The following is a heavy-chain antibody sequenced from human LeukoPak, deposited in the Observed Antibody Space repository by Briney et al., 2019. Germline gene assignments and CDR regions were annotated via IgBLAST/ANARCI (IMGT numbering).Heavy chain of an antibody. Sequence: SETLSLTCAVYGGSFSGYYWSWIRQPPGKGLEWIGEINHSGSTNYNPSLKSRVTISVDTSKNQFSLKLSSVTAADTAVYYCASRQAAIGAFDIWGQGTMGTVSS. CDR2: INHSGST. D-gene: IGHD2-2*01. J-gene: IGHJ3*02. V-gene: IGHV4-34*01. CDR3: ASRQAAIGAFDI. CDR1: GGSFSGYY.